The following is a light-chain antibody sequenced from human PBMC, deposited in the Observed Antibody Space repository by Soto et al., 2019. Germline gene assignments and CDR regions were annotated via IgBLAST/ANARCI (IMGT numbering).Light chain of an antibody. Sequence: QSALTQPASVSGSPGQSITISCTAISTDVGGFNYVSWYQQHPGKVPKLIIYDVSYRPSGVSNRFSGSKSGDTASLTISGLQTEDEADYYCSSYTSVSTLVFGGGTKLTVL. V-gene: IGLV2-14*01. CDR1: STDVGGFNY. CDR2: DVS. J-gene: IGLJ2*01. CDR3: SSYTSVSTLV.